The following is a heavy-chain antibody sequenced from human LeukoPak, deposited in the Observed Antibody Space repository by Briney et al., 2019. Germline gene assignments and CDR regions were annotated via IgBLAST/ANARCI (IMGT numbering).Heavy chain of an antibody. CDR2: INLDGRGT. CDR1: GFQFSSFW. J-gene: IGHJ1*01. D-gene: IGHD6-19*01. CDR3: TSQWLVPQH. Sequence: GGSLRLSCSASGFQFSSFWMHWVRQAPGKGLVWVSRINLDGRGTTYADSVKGRFTISRDNSKNTLYLQMISLRVEDTAVYYCTSQWLVPQHWGQGTLVTVSS. V-gene: IGHV3-74*01.